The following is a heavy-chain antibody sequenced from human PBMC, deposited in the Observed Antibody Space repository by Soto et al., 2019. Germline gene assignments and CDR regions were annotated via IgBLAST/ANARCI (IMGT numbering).Heavy chain of an antibody. D-gene: IGHD2-21*01. CDR3: AASCVACGGFNYYGMDV. J-gene: IGHJ6*02. CDR1: GGSISGGGYY. V-gene: IGHV4-31*03. Sequence: SDTLSLTCTVSGGSISGGGYYWYWIRQHPGKGLEWIGYIYYSGTTYYNPSLKSRVTISVDTSKNQFSLKLSSVTAADTAVYYCAASCVACGGFNYYGMDVWGQGTTVT. CDR2: IYYSGTT.